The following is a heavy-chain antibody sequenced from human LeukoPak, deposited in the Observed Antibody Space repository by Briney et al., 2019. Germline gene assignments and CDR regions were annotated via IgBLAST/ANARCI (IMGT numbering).Heavy chain of an antibody. Sequence: SVTVSFTASGGTFTIYAISWVRQAPGQGLEWMGGTIPIFGTANYAQKFQGRVTITADESTSTAYMELSSLRSEDTAVYYCARLSTLGYCSGGSCDNYYYYYGMDVWGKGTTVTVSS. V-gene: IGHV1-69*13. D-gene: IGHD2-15*01. CDR1: GGTFTIYA. CDR2: TIPIFGTA. CDR3: ARLSTLGYCSGGSCDNYYYYYGMDV. J-gene: IGHJ6*04.